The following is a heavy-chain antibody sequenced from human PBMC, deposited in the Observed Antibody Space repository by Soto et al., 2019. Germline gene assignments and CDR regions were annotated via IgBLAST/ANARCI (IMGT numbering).Heavy chain of an antibody. V-gene: IGHV2-5*02. D-gene: IGHD2-2*01. CDR2: IYWDDDK. Sequence: SGPTLVNPTQTLTLTCTFSGFSLSTSGVGVGWIRQPPGKALEWLALIYWDDDKRYSPSLKSRLTITKDTSKNQVVLTMTNMDPVDTATYYCAHRLVSAAESYYYYYMDVWGKGTTVTVSS. CDR3: AHRLVSAAESYYYYYMDV. CDR1: GFSLSTSGVG. J-gene: IGHJ6*03.